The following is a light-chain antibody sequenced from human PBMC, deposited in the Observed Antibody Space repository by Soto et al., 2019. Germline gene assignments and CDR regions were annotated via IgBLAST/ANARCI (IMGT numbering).Light chain of an antibody. CDR1: TSNIESHS. CDR3: ATWDDSRKGV. Sequence: QSLLTQPPSASGTPGRRIILSCSGSTSNIESHSVNWYQQVPGTAPKLLIITNNQRPSGVPDRFSGSKSGASASLAISGLQSEDEATYYCATWDDSRKGVFGTGTKVTVL. CDR2: TNN. J-gene: IGLJ1*01. V-gene: IGLV1-44*01.